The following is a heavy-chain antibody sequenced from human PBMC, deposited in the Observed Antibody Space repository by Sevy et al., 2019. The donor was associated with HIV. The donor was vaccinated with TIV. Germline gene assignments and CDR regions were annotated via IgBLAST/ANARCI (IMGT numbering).Heavy chain of an antibody. D-gene: IGHD4-17*01. V-gene: IGHV3-7*01. Sequence: GGSLRLSCAASGFSFRSYWMTWVRQAPGKGLEWLASIYQDGSEKYYMGSVKGRFTVPRDNATNSLFLQMNSLRVEDTAVYYCAREGSYGDYMLSYYYGMDVWGQGTTVTVSS. CDR1: GFSFRSYW. CDR3: AREGSYGDYMLSYYYGMDV. J-gene: IGHJ6*02. CDR2: IYQDGSEK.